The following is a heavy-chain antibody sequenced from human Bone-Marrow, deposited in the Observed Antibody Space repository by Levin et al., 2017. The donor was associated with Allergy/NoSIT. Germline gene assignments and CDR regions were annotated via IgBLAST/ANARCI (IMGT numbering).Heavy chain of an antibody. J-gene: IGHJ4*02. CDR1: GFAFSSYS. V-gene: IGHV3-48*01. CDR2: IRGSSSTI. D-gene: IGHD6-13*01. CDR3: ARESLTAAGTDY. Sequence: GGSLRLSCAASGFAFSSYSMNWVRQAPGKGLEWVSYIRGSSSTIYYAGSVKGRFTISRDNAKNSLYLQMNSLRAEDTAAYYCARESLTAAGTDYWGQGSLVTVSS.